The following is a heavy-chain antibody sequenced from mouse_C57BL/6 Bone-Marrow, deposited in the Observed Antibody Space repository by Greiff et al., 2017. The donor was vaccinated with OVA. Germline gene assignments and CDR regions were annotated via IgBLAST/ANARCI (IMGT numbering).Heavy chain of an antibody. CDR1: GFTFSDYY. D-gene: IGHD2-2*01. J-gene: IGHJ1*03. V-gene: IGHV5-16*01. CDR2: INYDGSST. CDR3: ARGPMVTTWYFDV. Sequence: EVKLVESEGGLVQPGSSLKLSCTASGFTFSDYYMAWVRQVPEKGLEWVANINYDGSSTYYLDSLKSRFIISRDNAKNILYLQMSSLKSEDTATYYCARGPMVTTWYFDVWGTGTTVTVSS.